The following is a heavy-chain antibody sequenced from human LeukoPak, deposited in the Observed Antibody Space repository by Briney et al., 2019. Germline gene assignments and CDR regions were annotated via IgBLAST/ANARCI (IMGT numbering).Heavy chain of an antibody. CDR3: AREMDGSSDY. D-gene: IGHD3-10*01. CDR2: INQDGSER. Sequence: WGSLPLSCTASGFTFNYYWLTWLRQAPGKGLEWMAHINQDGSERHYVDSVKGRFTISRDNAKSSLYLQMNSLRPEDTAVYHCAREMDGSSDYWGAGTLVTVSS. J-gene: IGHJ4*02. V-gene: IGHV3-7*01. CDR1: GFTFNYYW.